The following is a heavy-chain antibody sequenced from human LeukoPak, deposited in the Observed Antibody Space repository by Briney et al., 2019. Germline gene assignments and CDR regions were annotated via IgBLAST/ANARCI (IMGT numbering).Heavy chain of an antibody. D-gene: IGHD6-19*01. CDR1: GGSISSSNW. CDR3: ARRSTDAGIAVIGAGLSAFDI. CDR2: IYHSGST. Sequence: TPSETLSLTCAVSGGSISSSNWWSWIRQPPGKGLEWIGYIYHSGSTYYNPSLKSRVTISVDRSKNQFSLKLSSVTAADTAVYYCARRSTDAGIAVIGAGLSAFDIWGQGTMVTVSS. J-gene: IGHJ3*02. V-gene: IGHV4-28*01.